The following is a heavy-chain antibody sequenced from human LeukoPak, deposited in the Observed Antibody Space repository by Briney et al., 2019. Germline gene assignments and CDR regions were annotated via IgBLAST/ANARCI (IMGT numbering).Heavy chain of an antibody. CDR3: AGNGAYGSGSYYFDY. Sequence: PSETLSLTCAVYGGSFSGYYWSWIRQPPGKGLEWIGSIYHSGSTYYNPSLKSRVTISVDTSKNQFSLKLSSVTAADTAVYYCAGNGAYGSGSYYFDYWGQGTLVTVSS. D-gene: IGHD3-10*01. CDR1: GGSFSGYY. V-gene: IGHV4-34*01. J-gene: IGHJ4*02. CDR2: IYHSGST.